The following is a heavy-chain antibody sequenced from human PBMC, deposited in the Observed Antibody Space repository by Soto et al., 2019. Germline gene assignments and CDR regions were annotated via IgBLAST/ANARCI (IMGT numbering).Heavy chain of an antibody. CDR3: ARSNGLVVKAAIPYYYYYGLDV. J-gene: IGHJ6*02. D-gene: IGHD2-2*01. Sequence: QVQLQESGPGLVKPSQTLSLTCTVSGGSISSGGYYWSWIRQHPGKGLEWIGYISYSGSTHYNPSLENRVTVSEDTSKNQFSLKLGSVTAADTAVYFCARSNGLVVKAAIPYYYYYGLDVWGQGTTVTVFS. CDR1: GGSISSGGYY. V-gene: IGHV4-31*03. CDR2: ISYSGST.